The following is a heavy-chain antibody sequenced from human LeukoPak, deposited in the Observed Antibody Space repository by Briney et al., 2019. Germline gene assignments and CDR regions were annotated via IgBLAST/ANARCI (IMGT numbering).Heavy chain of an antibody. CDR2: ISAYTGKT. J-gene: IGHJ4*02. Sequence: ASVKVFCKASGYTFTSFGITWVRQAPGQGLEWMGWISAYTGKTNYAPKFQGRVTMTTDTSTSTAHMELRSLTSDDTAVYYCARVASTTCDCPDYFDYWGQGTLVTVSS. D-gene: IGHD2-2*01. CDR1: GYTFTSFG. CDR3: ARVASTTCDCPDYFDY. V-gene: IGHV1-18*01.